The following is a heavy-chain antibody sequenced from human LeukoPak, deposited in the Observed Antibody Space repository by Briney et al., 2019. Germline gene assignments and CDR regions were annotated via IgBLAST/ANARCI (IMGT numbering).Heavy chain of an antibody. D-gene: IGHD3-22*01. Sequence: GGSLRLSCAASGFTFSSYWMSWVRQAPGKGLGWVANIKQDGSEKYYVDSVKGRFTISRDNAKNSLYLQMNSLRAEDTAVYYCARDYPYDSSGYGFDYWGQGTLVTVSS. V-gene: IGHV3-7*01. CDR1: GFTFSSYW. CDR2: IKQDGSEK. J-gene: IGHJ4*02. CDR3: ARDYPYDSSGYGFDY.